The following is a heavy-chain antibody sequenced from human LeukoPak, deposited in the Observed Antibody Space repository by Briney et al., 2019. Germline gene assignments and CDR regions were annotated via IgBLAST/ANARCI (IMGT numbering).Heavy chain of an antibody. CDR2: INPNSGGT. J-gene: IGHJ4*02. CDR1: GYTFTGYL. D-gene: IGHD2-8*01. CDR3: VRTYCTTTSCGDLAY. Sequence: GASVKVSCKASGYTFTGYLMHWVRQAPGQGLEWMGWINPNSGGTNYAQKFQGRVTMTRGTSISTAYMDLIRLTSDDAAVYYCVRTYCTTTSCGDLAYWGQGTLVTVSS. V-gene: IGHV1-2*02.